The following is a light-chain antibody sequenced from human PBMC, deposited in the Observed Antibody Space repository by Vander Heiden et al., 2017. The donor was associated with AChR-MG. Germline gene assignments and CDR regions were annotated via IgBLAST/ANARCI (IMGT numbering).Light chain of an antibody. CDR3: SSYTSSSTLYV. J-gene: IGLJ1*01. CDR1: SSDVGGYNY. V-gene: IGLV2-14*01. Sequence: QSALPPPASVSGSPGQSITLSCTGTSSDVGGYNYVSWYQQHPGKAPKLMIYDVSNRPSGVSNRFSGSKSGNTASLTISGLQAEDEADYYCSSYTSSSTLYVFGTGTKVTGL. CDR2: DVS.